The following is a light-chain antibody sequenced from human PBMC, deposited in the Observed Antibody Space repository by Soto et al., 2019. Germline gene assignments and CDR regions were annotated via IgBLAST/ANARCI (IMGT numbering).Light chain of an antibody. CDR3: QESYSVPGT. J-gene: IGKJ1*01. CDR1: QNINNY. CDR2: GAS. V-gene: IGKV1-39*01. Sequence: DIELTQSPPSLAASVGDRVTITCRASQNINNYLIWYQQKPGKGPQLLIYGASILQSGVPSRFSGSASGTDFTLTIGSLQPEDFATYYCQESYSVPGTFGQGTKVEI.